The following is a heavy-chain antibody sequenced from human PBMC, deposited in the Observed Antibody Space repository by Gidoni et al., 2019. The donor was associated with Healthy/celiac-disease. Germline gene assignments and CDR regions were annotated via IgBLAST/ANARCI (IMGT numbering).Heavy chain of an antibody. Sequence: QVQLVQSEAEVKKPGSSVKVSCKASGGTCSSYAISCVRQAPGPGLEWMGGIIPIFGTANYAQKFQGRVTITADESTSTAYMELSSLRSEDTAVYYCAREAAGTTLLPARKKNYNWFDPWGQGTLVTVSS. CDR2: IIPIFGTA. J-gene: IGHJ5*02. CDR1: GGTCSSYA. D-gene: IGHD1-7*01. CDR3: AREAAGTTLLPARKKNYNWFDP. V-gene: IGHV1-69*01.